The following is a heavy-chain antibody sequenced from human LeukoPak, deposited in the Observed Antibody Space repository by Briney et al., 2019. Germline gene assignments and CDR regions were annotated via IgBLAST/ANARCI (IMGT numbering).Heavy chain of an antibody. CDR1: GYTFTSYD. D-gene: IGHD6-13*01. CDR2: MNPNSGNT. Sequence: ASVKVSCKASGYTFTSYDINWVRQATGQGLEWMGWMNPNSGNTGYAQKFQGRVTMTRNTSISTAYMELSSLRSEDTAVYYCARVYSSNYYYGMDVWGQGTTVTVSS. J-gene: IGHJ6*02. V-gene: IGHV1-8*01. CDR3: ARVYSSNYYYGMDV.